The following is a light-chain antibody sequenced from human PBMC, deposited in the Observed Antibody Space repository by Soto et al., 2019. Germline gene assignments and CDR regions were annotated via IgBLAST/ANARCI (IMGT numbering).Light chain of an antibody. J-gene: IGLJ2*01. V-gene: IGLV3-21*02. Sequence: SYELTQPPSVSVAPGQTATVTCGADNIDSKSVHWYQKKPGQAPLLVVFDDSDRPPGIPARFSAFNSGNTATLTINRVEDGDEADYYCHVWDISGEQVVFGGGTKLTVL. CDR3: HVWDISGEQVV. CDR1: NIDSKS. CDR2: DDS.